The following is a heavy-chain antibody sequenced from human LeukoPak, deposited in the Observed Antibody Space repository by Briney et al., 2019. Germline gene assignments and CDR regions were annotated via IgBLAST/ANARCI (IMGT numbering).Heavy chain of an antibody. CDR2: SSWDDNTE. CDR1: GFTFDDHT. CDR3: GKGPRRCTGCDGFDI. Sequence: PGGSLRLSCAASGFTFDDHTMHWVRQAPGKGLEWVCISSWDDNTEYYADYVKGQFTNSRDNSKTSLYLQMNSLRTEDTAVYYCGKGPRRCTGCDGFDILGQGTMVTVSS. J-gene: IGHJ3*02. V-gene: IGHV3-43*01. D-gene: IGHD1-14*01.